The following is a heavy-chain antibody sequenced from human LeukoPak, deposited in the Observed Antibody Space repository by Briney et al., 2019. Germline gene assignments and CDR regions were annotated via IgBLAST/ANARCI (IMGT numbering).Heavy chain of an antibody. CDR1: GYTFTGYY. V-gene: IGHV1-69*04. Sequence: SVKVSCKASGYTFTGYYMHWVRQAPGQGLEWMGRIIPILGIANYAQKFQGRVTITADKSTSTAYMELSSLRSEDTAVYYCARAYSSSWSPLGYWGQGTLVTVSS. J-gene: IGHJ4*02. CDR2: IIPILGIA. CDR3: ARAYSSSWSPLGY. D-gene: IGHD6-13*01.